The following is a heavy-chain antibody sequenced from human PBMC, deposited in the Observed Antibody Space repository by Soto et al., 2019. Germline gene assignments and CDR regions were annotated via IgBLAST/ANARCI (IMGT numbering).Heavy chain of an antibody. Sequence: ASVKVSCKASGYTFTGYYMHWVRQAPGQGLEWMGWINPKSGGTNYAQKFQGRVTMTRDTSISTAYMELSSLRSEDTAVYYCAREPIGSCSGGSCYTPYYFDYWGQGTLVTVSS. J-gene: IGHJ4*02. D-gene: IGHD2-15*01. V-gene: IGHV1-2*02. CDR1: GYTFTGYY. CDR2: INPKSGGT. CDR3: AREPIGSCSGGSCYTPYYFDY.